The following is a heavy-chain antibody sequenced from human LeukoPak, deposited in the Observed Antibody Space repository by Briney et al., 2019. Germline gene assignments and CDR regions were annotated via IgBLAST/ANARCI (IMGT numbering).Heavy chain of an antibody. D-gene: IGHD6-13*01. CDR1: GFTFSTYA. CDR2: ISGSGGSGDRA. CDR3: ARARRYRSSWYHDY. Sequence: GGSLRLSCAASGFTFSTYAMSWVRQAPGKGLEWVSGISGSGGSGDRAYYADSVKGRFTISRDNSKNTLYLQMNSLRDEDTAVYYCARARRYRSSWYHDYWGQGSLVTVSS. J-gene: IGHJ4*02. V-gene: IGHV3-23*01.